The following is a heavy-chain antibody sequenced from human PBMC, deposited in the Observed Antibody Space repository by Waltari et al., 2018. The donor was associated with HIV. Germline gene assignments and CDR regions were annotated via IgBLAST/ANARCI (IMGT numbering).Heavy chain of an antibody. J-gene: IGHJ4*02. CDR2: IYHSGST. V-gene: IGHV4-4*02. CDR3: ARVSSLTGYYKALDY. D-gene: IGHD3-9*01. Sequence: VQLQDSGPGLVKPSGTLSLTCVVSGGSISSSNWWSWVRQPPGKGLEWIGEIYHSGSTNYNTSLKSRVTISVDKSKDKFTLKLRSVSAADTAVYFCARVSSLTGYYKALDYWGQGTLVTVSS. CDR1: GGSISSSNW.